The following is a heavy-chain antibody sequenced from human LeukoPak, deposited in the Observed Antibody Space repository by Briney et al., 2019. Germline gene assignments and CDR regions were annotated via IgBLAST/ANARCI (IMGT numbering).Heavy chain of an antibody. V-gene: IGHV3-53*01. J-gene: IGHJ4*02. D-gene: IGHD6-19*01. CDR2: IYSGGST. CDR1: GFTVSSNY. CDR3: ARGLKYSTGWYYFVY. Sequence: GGSLRLSCAASGFTVSSNYMSWVRQAPGKGLEWVSVIYSGGSTYYGDSVKGRFTISRDNSKNTLYLQMNSLRAEDTAVYYCARGLKYSTGWYYFVYWGQGTLVTVSS.